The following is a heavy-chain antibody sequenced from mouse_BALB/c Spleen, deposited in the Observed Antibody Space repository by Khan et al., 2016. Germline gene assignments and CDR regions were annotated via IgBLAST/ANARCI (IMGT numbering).Heavy chain of an antibody. CDR3: ARDDQDFDAWFAS. CDR1: GFSLTNSG. CDR2: IWAGGST. Sequence: QVQLKESGPGLVAPSQSLSITCTVSGFSLTNSGVHWACQPPRKGLEWLGVIWAGGSTDYNSALMSRLSITRDTTQNQVFLKMNSLQPDDTAMDYCARDDQDFDAWFASWGQGTLVTVSA. J-gene: IGHJ3*01. V-gene: IGHV2-9*02.